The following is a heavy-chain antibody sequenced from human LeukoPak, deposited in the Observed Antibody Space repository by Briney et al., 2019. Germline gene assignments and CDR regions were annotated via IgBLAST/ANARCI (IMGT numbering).Heavy chain of an antibody. D-gene: IGHD2-15*01. CDR2: IKQDGSEK. CDR1: GFTFSSYR. Sequence: SGGSLRLSCAASGFTFSSYRMSWVRQAPGKGLEWVANIKQDGSEKYYVDSVKGRFTISRDNAKNSLYLQMNSLRAEDTAVYYCARSGPICSGGSCYYRYWGQGTLVTVSS. V-gene: IGHV3-7*01. CDR3: ARSGPICSGGSCYYRY. J-gene: IGHJ4*02.